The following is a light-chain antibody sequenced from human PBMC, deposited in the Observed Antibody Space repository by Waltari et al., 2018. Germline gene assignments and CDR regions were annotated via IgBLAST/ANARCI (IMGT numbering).Light chain of an antibody. CDR3: CSYAGSGTSV. CDR2: EVI. Sequence: QSALTQPASVSGTPGQSITISCTGTNSDVGNYNLASWYQHHPGEAPKLMICEVIKRPAGVSNRLSGARSGSTASLTTSGLQAEDETDYYGCSYAGSGTSVFGTGTKVTVL. J-gene: IGLJ1*01. V-gene: IGLV2-23*02. CDR1: NSDVGNYNL.